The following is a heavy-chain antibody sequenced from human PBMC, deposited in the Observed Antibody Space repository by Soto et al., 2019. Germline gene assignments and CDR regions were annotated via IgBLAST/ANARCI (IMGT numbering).Heavy chain of an antibody. J-gene: IGHJ4*02. CDR1: GFTFSSYG. Sequence: GGSLRLSCAASGFTFSSYGMHWVRQAPGKGLEWVAVISYDGSNKYYADSVKGRFTISRDNSKNTLYLQMNSLRAEDTAVYYCAKDGYDSSGLDYWGQGT. CDR3: AKDGYDSSGLDY. D-gene: IGHD3-22*01. V-gene: IGHV3-30*18. CDR2: ISYDGSNK.